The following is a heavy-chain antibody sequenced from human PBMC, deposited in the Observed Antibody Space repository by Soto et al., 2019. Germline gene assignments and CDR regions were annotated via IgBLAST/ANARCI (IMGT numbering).Heavy chain of an antibody. CDR2: VSFRGDI. J-gene: IGHJ4*02. CDR3: ARGCSSASCYYY. V-gene: IGHV3-21*01. D-gene: IGHD2-2*01. Sequence: EVQLVESGGGLVKPGGSLRLSCAASGFTFTRYSMIWVRQAPGKGLEWVSSVSFRGDIYYADSLEGRFPISRDDAKNSLYLQMNSLRAEDTAVYYCARGCSSASCYYYWGQGTLVTVSS. CDR1: GFTFTRYS.